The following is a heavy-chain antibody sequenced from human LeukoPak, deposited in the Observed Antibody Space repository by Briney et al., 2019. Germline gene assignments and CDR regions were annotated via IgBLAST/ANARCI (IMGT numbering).Heavy chain of an antibody. CDR3: ALLVAMAVRTDLQN. D-gene: IGHD2-15*01. CDR1: GYTFTSYY. CDR2: INPNSGGT. J-gene: IGHJ4*02. V-gene: IGHV1-2*06. Sequence: ASVKVSCKASGYTFTSYYMHWVRQAPGQGLEWMGRINPNSGGTNYAQKFQGRVTMTRDTSISTAYMELSRLRSDDTAVYYCALLVAMAVRTDLQNWGQGTLVTVSS.